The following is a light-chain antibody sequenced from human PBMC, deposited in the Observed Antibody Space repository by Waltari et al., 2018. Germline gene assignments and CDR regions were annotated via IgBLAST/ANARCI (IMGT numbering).Light chain of an antibody. V-gene: IGLV2-14*03. J-gene: IGLJ2*01. CDR1: RSDIGYYNF. Sequence: QSGLTQPASVSGSPGQSITISCTGTRSDIGYYNFVSWFQQHPVKAPKLVIFDVSRCPAGVSHRFSGSKSGITASLTISGLQAEDEAAYYCASYTSANTVLFGGGTKVTVL. CDR2: DVS. CDR3: ASYTSANTVL.